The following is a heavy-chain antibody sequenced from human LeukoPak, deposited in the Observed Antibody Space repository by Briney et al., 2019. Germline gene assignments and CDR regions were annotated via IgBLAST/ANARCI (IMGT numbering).Heavy chain of an antibody. CDR1: GYTFTSYG. CDR3: ARGFTGYSSSWAPNYYYYYYMDV. CDR2: MNPNSGNT. Sequence: GASVKVSCKASGYTFTSYGISWVRQAPGQGLEWMGWMNPNSGNTGYAQKFQGRVTMTRNASISTAYMELSSLRSEDTAVYYCARGFTGYSSSWAPNYYYYYYMDVWGKGSTVTISS. D-gene: IGHD6-13*01. V-gene: IGHV1-8*02. J-gene: IGHJ6*03.